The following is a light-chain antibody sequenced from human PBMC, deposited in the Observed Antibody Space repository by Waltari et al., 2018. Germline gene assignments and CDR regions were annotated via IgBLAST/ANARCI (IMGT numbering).Light chain of an antibody. Sequence: ETVLTQSPGTLSFAPGEKATLSFRSSQSVSRRHLAWDQQKPGPAPRPLIYGASSRAAGSPDGFSGGGSGIVFALTISSLEREGCVVYYWQQYGRSPPLTLGGGTKVE. V-gene: IGKV3-20*01. J-gene: IGKJ4*01. CDR2: GAS. CDR3: QQYGRSPPLT. CDR1: QSVSRRH.